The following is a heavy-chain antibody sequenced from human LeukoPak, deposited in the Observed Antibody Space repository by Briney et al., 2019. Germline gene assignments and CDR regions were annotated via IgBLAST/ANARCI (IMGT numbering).Heavy chain of an antibody. CDR2: ISYDGSNK. D-gene: IGHD6-19*01. CDR3: AKGIEFLSSGWLDY. CDR1: GFTFSRHG. V-gene: IGHV3-30*18. Sequence: GGSLRLSCAPSGFTFSRHGMHWVRQAPGKGLEWVAVISYDGSNKYYADSAKGRFTISRDNSKNTLYLQMNSLRAEDTAVYYCAKGIEFLSSGWLDYWGQGTLVTVSS. J-gene: IGHJ4*02.